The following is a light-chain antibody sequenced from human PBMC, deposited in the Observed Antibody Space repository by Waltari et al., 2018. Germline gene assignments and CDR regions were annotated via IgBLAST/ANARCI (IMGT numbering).Light chain of an antibody. Sequence: QSALTQPASVSGSPGQSLTISCTGTSSDVGGYTYVPWYQQHPGKAPKLMIFEVSNRPSGVSNRFSGSKSGNTASLTISRLQAEDEADYYCSSYTSSSTYVFGTGTKITVL. CDR2: EVS. J-gene: IGLJ1*01. CDR3: SSYTSSSTYV. V-gene: IGLV2-14*01. CDR1: SSDVGGYTY.